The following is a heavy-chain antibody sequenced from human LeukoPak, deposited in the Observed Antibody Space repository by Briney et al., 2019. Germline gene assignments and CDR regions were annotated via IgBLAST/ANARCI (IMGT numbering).Heavy chain of an antibody. CDR1: GFTFSNYG. CDR2: ISYDGSNK. CDR3: AKDTGY. Sequence: PGGSLRLSCAASGFTFSNYGIHWVRQAPGRGLEWVAVISYDGSNKYYADSVKGRFTISRDNSKNTLYLQMNSLRAEDTAVYYCAKDTGYWGQGTLVTVSS. D-gene: IGHD4-11*01. J-gene: IGHJ4*02. V-gene: IGHV3-30*18.